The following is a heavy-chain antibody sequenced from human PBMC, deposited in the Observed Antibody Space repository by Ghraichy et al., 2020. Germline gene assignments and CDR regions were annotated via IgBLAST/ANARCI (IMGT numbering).Heavy chain of an antibody. Sequence: TLSLTCDISGDSVSGDSATWNWIRQSPSRGLEWLGRTYYRSTWYSDYATSVRSRITINPDTSKNQFSLQLNSVTPEDTAVYYCVRGRLVGITQYDFYYVMDVWGQGTKVTVS. CDR2: TYYRSTWYS. D-gene: IGHD3-22*01. CDR3: VRGRLVGITQYDFYYVMDV. V-gene: IGHV6-1*01. CDR1: GDSVSGDSAT. J-gene: IGHJ6*02.